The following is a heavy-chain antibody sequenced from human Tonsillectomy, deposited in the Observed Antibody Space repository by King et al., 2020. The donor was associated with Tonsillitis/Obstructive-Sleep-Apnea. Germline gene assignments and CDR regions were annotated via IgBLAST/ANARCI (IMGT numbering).Heavy chain of an antibody. Sequence: VQLVQSGAEVKKPGSSVKVSCTASGGTFSNYAINWVRQAPGQGLEWMGGIIRVFGTANYAQKFQGRVTITADESTSTAYMELSSLRSEDTAVYYCARGDVVPAALFDYWGQGTLVTVSS. CDR1: GGTFSNYA. CDR3: ARGDVVPAALFDY. V-gene: IGHV1-69*12. D-gene: IGHD2-2*01. J-gene: IGHJ4*02. CDR2: IIRVFGTA.